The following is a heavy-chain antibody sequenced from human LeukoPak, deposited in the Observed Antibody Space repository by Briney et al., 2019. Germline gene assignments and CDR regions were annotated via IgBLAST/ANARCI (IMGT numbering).Heavy chain of an antibody. D-gene: IGHD3-3*01. V-gene: IGHV4-34*01. J-gene: IGHJ4*02. CDR1: GGPFSGYY. CDR3: ARARLYYDFWSGYHRVFDY. CDR2: INHSGST. Sequence: SETLSLTCAVYGGPFSGYYWSWIRQPPGKGLEWIGEINHSGSTNYNPSLKSRVTISVDTSKNQFSLKLSSVTAADTAVYYCARARLYYDFWSGYHRVFDYWGQGTLVTVSS.